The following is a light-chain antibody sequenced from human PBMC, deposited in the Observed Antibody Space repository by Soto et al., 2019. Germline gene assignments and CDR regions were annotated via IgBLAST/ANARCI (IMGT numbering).Light chain of an antibody. J-gene: IGKJ1*01. V-gene: IGKV3-20*01. CDR3: QQYGSSPWT. CDR1: QSVSSSY. Sequence: EIVLTQSPGTLSLSPRERATLSCRASQSVSSSYLAWYQQKPGQAPRLLIYGASNRATGIPDRISGSGSGTDFTLTISRLEPEDFAVYYCQQYGSSPWTFGQGTRVDIK. CDR2: GAS.